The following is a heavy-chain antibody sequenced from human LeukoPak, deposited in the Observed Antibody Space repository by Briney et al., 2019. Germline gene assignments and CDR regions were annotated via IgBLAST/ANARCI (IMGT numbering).Heavy chain of an antibody. CDR3: ARESGVLAGTKYFQH. D-gene: IGHD6-13*01. J-gene: IGHJ1*01. Sequence: GGSLRLSCAASGFTFSSYAMTWVRQAPGKGLEWVSTISGSGGSTYYADSVKGRFTISRDNSKNTQYLEMNSLRAEDTAVYYCARESGVLAGTKYFQHWGQGTLVTVSS. CDR2: ISGSGGST. CDR1: GFTFSSYA. V-gene: IGHV3-23*01.